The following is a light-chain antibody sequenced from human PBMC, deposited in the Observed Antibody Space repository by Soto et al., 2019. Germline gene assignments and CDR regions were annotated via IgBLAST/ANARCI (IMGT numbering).Light chain of an antibody. CDR3: QQDNCYSHS. CDR1: QNSRSW. CDR2: DAS. J-gene: IGKJ5*01. V-gene: IGKV1-5*01. Sequence: RTHVPSSLSVYVGGRVTITCRASQNSRSWLAWYQQKPGKAPKLLIYDASTLESGVPSRFSGSGSGTEFTLSICSLQPVDFTTYCSQQDNCYSHSFADGTRLEIK.